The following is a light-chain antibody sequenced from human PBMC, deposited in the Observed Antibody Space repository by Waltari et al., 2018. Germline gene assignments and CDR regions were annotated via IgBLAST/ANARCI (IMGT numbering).Light chain of an antibody. J-gene: IGLJ2*01. V-gene: IGLV2-14*03. CDR1: SSDIGGYSY. CDR3: SSHSRTITLI. Sequence: QSALTQPASVSGSLGQSITITCSGTSSDIGGYSYVSWYRQSPSKFPTIIIYDIKKRPSEVSDRFSGSRSGNTATLTISGLQAEDEAHYFCSSHSRTITLIFGGGTKLTV. CDR2: DIK.